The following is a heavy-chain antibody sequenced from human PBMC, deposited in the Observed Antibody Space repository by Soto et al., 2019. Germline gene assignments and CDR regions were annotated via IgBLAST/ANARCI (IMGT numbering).Heavy chain of an antibody. CDR1: GYTFTSYD. V-gene: IGHV1-8*01. CDR2: MNPNSGNT. J-gene: IGHJ6*02. D-gene: IGHD3-3*01. Sequence: ASVKVSCKGSGYTFTSYDINWVRQATGQGLEWMGWMNPNSGNTGYAQKFQGRVTMTRNTSISTAYMEQSSLRSEDTAVYYCARVLLRITIFGVVIRPSGMDVWGQGTTVTVSS. CDR3: ARVLLRITIFGVVIRPSGMDV.